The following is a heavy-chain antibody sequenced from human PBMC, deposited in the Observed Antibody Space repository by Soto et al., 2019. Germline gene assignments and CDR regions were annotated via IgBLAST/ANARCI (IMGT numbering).Heavy chain of an antibody. V-gene: IGHV1-8*01. Sequence: ASVKVSCKASGYTFTSYDINWVRQATGQGFEYLGWMNPNSGNTGYVKKFQGRVTITADKSTSTAYMELSSLRSEDTAVYYCASSFKPYDYVWGSLSYYYYGMDVWGQGTTVTVSS. J-gene: IGHJ6*02. CDR3: ASSFKPYDYVWGSLSYYYYGMDV. CDR1: GYTFTSYD. CDR2: MNPNSGNT. D-gene: IGHD3-16*01.